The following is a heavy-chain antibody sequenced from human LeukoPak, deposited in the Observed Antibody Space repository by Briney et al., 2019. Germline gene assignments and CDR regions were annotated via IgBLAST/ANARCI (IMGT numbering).Heavy chain of an antibody. D-gene: IGHD3-22*01. CDR1: GGSISSYY. V-gene: IGHV4-59*01. CDR2: IYYSGST. Sequence: SETLSLTCAVSGGSISSYYWSWIRQPPGKGLEWMGYIYYSGSTNYNPSLKSRVTISVDTSKNQFSLKLSSVTAADTAVYYCARLTYYYDSSGYSFDYWGQGTLVTVSS. J-gene: IGHJ4*02. CDR3: ARLTYYYDSSGYSFDY.